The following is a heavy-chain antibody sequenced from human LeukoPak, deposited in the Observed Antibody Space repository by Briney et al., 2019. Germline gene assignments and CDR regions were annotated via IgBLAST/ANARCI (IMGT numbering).Heavy chain of an antibody. CDR2: TRNKANSYTT. CDR1: GFSFSEHY. D-gene: IGHD2-2*01. V-gene: IGHV3-72*01. J-gene: IGHJ3*02. Sequence: GGSLRLSCAASGFSFSEHYMDWVRQAPGEGREWVGRTRNKANSYTTEYAASVKDRFTISRDDSEKSLYLQMNSLKTEDTAVYYCARVRYCSSTTCRGAFDIWGQGTMVTVSS. CDR3: ARVRYCSSTTCRGAFDI.